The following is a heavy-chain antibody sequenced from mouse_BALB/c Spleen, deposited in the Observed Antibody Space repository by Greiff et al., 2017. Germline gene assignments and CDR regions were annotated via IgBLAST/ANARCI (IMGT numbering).Heavy chain of an antibody. J-gene: IGHJ2*01. V-gene: IGHV3-1*02. CDR2: IHYSGST. Sequence: DVKLQESGPDLVKPSQSLSLTCTVTGYSITSGYSWHWIRQFPGNKLEWMGYIHYSGSTNYNPSLKSRISITRDTSKNQFFLQLNSVTTEDTATYYCARPMMVRSWYFDYWGQGTTLTVSS. CDR3: ARPMMVRSWYFDY. D-gene: IGHD2-3*01. CDR1: GYSITSGYS.